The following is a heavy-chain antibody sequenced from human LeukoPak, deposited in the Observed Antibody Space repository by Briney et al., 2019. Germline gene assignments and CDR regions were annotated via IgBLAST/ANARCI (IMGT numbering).Heavy chain of an antibody. CDR1: GFTVSSNY. Sequence: GGSLRLSCAASGFTVSSNYMSWVRQAPRKGLEWVSVIYSGGSTYYADSVKGRFTISRDNSKNTLYLQMNSLRAEDTAVYYCASSNIVVVPAAIHGMDVWGQGTTVTVSS. J-gene: IGHJ6*02. V-gene: IGHV3-53*01. D-gene: IGHD2-2*01. CDR2: IYSGGST. CDR3: ASSNIVVVPAAIHGMDV.